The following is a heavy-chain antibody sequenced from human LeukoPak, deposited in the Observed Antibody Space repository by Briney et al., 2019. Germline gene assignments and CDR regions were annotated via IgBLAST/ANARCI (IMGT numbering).Heavy chain of an antibody. D-gene: IGHD3-22*01. CDR1: GFTFSSYS. CDR3: ARANRDLQLWSVLYYDSSGYPDY. J-gene: IGHJ4*02. CDR2: ISSSSSYI. V-gene: IGHV3-21*01. Sequence: PGGSLRLSCAASGFTFSSYSMNWVRQAPGKGLEWVSSISSSSSYIYYADSVKGRFTISRDNAKNSLYLQMNSLRAEDTAVYYCARANRDLQLWSVLYYDSSGYPDYWGQGTLVTVSS.